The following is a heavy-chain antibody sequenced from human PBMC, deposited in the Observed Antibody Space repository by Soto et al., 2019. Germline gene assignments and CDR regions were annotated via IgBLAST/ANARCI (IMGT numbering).Heavy chain of an antibody. CDR2: ISPYNDDT. Sequence: EASVKVSCKASGYSFSCYGITWVRQAPGQGLEWLGWISPYNDDTKYAQRLQGRVTMTTDTSTSTAYMELRSLRSDDTAVYYCARLYGGNLDDAFDIWGQGTMVT. V-gene: IGHV1-18*01. CDR1: GYSFSCYG. J-gene: IGHJ3*02. D-gene: IGHD2-21*02. CDR3: ARLYGGNLDDAFDI.